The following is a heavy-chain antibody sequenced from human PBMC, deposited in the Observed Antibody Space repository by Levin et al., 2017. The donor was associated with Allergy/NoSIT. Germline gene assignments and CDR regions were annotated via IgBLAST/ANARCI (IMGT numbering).Heavy chain of an antibody. V-gene: IGHV3-23*01. D-gene: IGHD6-19*01. CDR1: GFTFSSYA. CDR2: ISGSADAT. Sequence: QSGGSLRLSCAASGFTFSSYALSWVRQAPGKGLEWVSSISGSADATYYADSVRGHFTISRDSSKSTLYLQMNGLRVEDTALYYCAKGWQWGGGFDYWGQGTLVTVSS. CDR3: AKGWQWGGGFDY. J-gene: IGHJ4*02.